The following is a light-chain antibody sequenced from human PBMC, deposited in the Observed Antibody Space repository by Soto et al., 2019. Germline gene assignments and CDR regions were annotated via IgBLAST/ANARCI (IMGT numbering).Light chain of an antibody. CDR3: QQYKSGNTIT. Sequence: ILLPPSRAPLSVSPGEGVTLPCRTSQTVPSRIAWYQQKPGQAPRLLIYGASTRATGVQDRFSGTGSGTEFTLTISSLKSEDYGVYYFQQYKSGNTITFGQGTRLEI. V-gene: IGKV3-15*01. CDR2: GAS. J-gene: IGKJ5*01. CDR1: QTVPSR.